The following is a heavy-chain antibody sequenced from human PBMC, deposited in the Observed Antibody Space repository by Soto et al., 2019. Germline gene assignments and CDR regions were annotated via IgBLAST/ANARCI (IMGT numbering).Heavy chain of an antibody. CDR1: GFTFSSYW. J-gene: IGHJ4*02. CDR3: ARDNGGYVWGSYRPGNDY. V-gene: IGHV3-7*01. Sequence: GGSLRLSCAASGFTFSSYWMSWVRQAPGKGLEWVANIKQDGSEKYYVDSVKGRFTISRDKAKNSLYLQMNSLRAEDTAVYYCARDNGGYVWGSYRPGNDYWGQGILVTVSS. CDR2: IKQDGSEK. D-gene: IGHD3-16*02.